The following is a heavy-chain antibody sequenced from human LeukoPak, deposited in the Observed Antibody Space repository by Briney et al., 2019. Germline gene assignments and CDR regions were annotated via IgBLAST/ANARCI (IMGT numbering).Heavy chain of an antibody. CDR2: INTDGRST. J-gene: IGHJ5*02. CDR1: GFTFTTYF. D-gene: IGHD3-10*01. CDR3: VRGGFGFDP. V-gene: IGHV3-74*01. Sequence: PGGSLRLSCAASGFTFTTYFMHWVRQAPGKGLVWVSRINTDGRSTNYADSVKGRFTISRDNAKNTLYLQMNSLRVEDTAIYYCVRGGFGFDPWGQGTLVTVSS.